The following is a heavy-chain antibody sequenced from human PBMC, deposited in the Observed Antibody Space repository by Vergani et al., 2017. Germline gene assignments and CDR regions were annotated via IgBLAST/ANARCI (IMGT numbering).Heavy chain of an antibody. CDR2: ITSDGGST. CDR1: GFTFSTYA. Sequence: EVQLLESGGDLVQPGGSLRLSCAASGFTFSTYAMTWVRQAPGKGLEWVSTITSDGGSTYYADSVKGRFTISRDNSTNTLSLQMSSLGAKDTAIYYCAKDWDSQYGDFKPYYNMVVWGQETAVAVSS. V-gene: IGHV3-23*01. D-gene: IGHD1-26*01. CDR3: AKDWDSQYGDFKPYYNMVV. J-gene: IGHJ6*02.